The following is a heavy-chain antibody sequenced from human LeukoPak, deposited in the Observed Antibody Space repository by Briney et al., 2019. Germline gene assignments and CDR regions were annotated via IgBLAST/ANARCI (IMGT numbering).Heavy chain of an antibody. Sequence: GGSLRPSCAVSRFTVSSYWMHWVRQAPGKLLVWVSRSNSDRSTTAYADSVKSRFTISRDTVKNILYRQMKSLRAKYKSVYYCVRDILDGDAFDYWGQGTLVSVSS. CDR2: SNSDRSTT. V-gene: IGHV3-74*01. CDR3: VRDILDGDAFDY. D-gene: IGHD2-15*01. CDR1: RFTVSSYW. J-gene: IGHJ4*02.